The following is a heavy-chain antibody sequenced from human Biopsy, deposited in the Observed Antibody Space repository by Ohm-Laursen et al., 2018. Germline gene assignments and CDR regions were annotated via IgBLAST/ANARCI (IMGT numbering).Heavy chain of an antibody. D-gene: IGHD2-15*01. Sequence: SDTLSLTWAVFGKTFSDYQWSWIRQPPGKGLEWIGQINQAGTTSYNPSLKSRVSISADASKYEFSLRLTSVTAADTAVYLCGNEVHGRDYWGLGAQVTVSS. J-gene: IGHJ4*02. V-gene: IGHV4-34*08. CDR1: GKTFSDYQ. CDR3: GNEVHGRDY. CDR2: INQAGTT.